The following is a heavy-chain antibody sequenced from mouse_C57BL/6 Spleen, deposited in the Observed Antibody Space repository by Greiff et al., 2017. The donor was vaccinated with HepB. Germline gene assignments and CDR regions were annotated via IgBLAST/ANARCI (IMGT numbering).Heavy chain of an antibody. Sequence: VKLVESGPGLVQPSQSLSITCTVSGFSLTSYGVHWVRQSPGKGLEWLGVIWSGGSTDYNAAFISRLSISKDNSKSQVFFKMNSLQADDTAIYYCARRDGYDEGFAYWGQGTLVTVSA. CDR2: IWSGGST. D-gene: IGHD2-2*01. CDR1: GFSLTSYG. CDR3: ARRDGYDEGFAY. J-gene: IGHJ3*01. V-gene: IGHV2-2*01.